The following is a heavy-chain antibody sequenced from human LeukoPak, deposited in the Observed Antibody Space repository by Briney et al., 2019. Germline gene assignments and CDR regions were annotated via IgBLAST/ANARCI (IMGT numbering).Heavy chain of an antibody. CDR2: ISSSSGSI. J-gene: IGHJ4*02. V-gene: IGHV3-21*01. CDR1: GFTFRSYS. CDR3: ARSYTAMATGHFDY. D-gene: IGHD5-18*01. Sequence: TGGSLRLSCAASGFTFRSYSMNWVRQAPGKGLEWVSSISSSSGSIYYADSVKGRFTISRDNAENSLYLQMNSLRAEDTAVYFCARSYTAMATGHFDYWGQGALVTVSS.